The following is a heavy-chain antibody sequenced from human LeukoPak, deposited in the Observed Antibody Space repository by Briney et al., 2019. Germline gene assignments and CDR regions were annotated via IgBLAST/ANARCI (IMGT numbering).Heavy chain of an antibody. CDR1: GYSISSGYY. CDR2: IYHSGST. D-gene: IGHD1-26*01. V-gene: IGHV4-38-2*01. CDR3: ARHWRASTWFDY. J-gene: IGHJ4*02. Sequence: SETLSLTCVVSGYSISSGYYWGWIRRPPGKGLEWIGGIYHSGSTYYNPSLKSRVTISVDTSKNQFSLKVSSVTAADTAVYYCARHWRASTWFDYWGQGTLVTVSS.